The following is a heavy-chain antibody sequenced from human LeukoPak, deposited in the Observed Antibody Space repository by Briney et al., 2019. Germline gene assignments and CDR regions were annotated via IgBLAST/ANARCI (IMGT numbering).Heavy chain of an antibody. CDR2: IYYSGNT. D-gene: IGHD6-6*01. J-gene: IGHJ4*02. V-gene: IGHV4-59*01. CDR1: GVSISRYY. CDR3: ARGESIAARPLDY. Sequence: SETLSLTCTVSGVSISRYYWSWIRQPPGKGLEWIGYIYYSGNTNYNPSLKSRVTISVDTSKNRFSLKLSSVTAADTAVYYCARGESIAARPLDYWGQGTLVTVSS.